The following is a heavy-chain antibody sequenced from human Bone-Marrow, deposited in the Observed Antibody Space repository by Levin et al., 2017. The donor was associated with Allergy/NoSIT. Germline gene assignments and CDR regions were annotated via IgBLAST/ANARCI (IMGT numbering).Heavy chain of an antibody. CDR1: GFTFSSYG. CDR3: AKDGVATPFDP. J-gene: IGHJ5*02. Sequence: SLRLSCAASGFTFSSYGMHWVRQAPGKGLEWVAVISYDGSNKYYADSVKGRFTISRDNSKNTLYLQMNSLRAEDTAVYYCAKDGVATPFDPWGQGTLVTVSS. D-gene: IGHD5-12*01. CDR2: ISYDGSNK. V-gene: IGHV3-30*18.